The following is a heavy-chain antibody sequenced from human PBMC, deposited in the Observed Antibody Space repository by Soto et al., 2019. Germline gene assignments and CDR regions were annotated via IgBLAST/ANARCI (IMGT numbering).Heavy chain of an antibody. V-gene: IGHV4-4*02. Sequence: QVQLQESGPGLVKPSGTLSLTCAVSGGSISSNNWWSWVRQPPGKGLEWIGEVYHSGSTNYNPSLESRVTISVDKSKNHFSLNLYSVTAADTAVYYCARDGPDGYNLHPWGQGALVTVSS. CDR3: ARDGPDGYNLHP. J-gene: IGHJ5*02. CDR1: GGSISSNNW. D-gene: IGHD5-12*01. CDR2: VYHSGST.